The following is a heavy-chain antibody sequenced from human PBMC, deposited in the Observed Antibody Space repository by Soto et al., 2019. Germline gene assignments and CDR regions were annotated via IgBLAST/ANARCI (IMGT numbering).Heavy chain of an antibody. D-gene: IGHD1-26*01. J-gene: IGHJ4*02. V-gene: IGHV4-31*03. CDR3: ARAALSRAGIVGATLDY. CDR2: IYYSGST. CDR1: GGSISSGGYY. Sequence: QVQLQESGPGLVKPSQTLSLTCTVSGGSISSGGYYWSWIRQHPGKGLEWIGYIYYSGSTYYNPSLKSRVTISVDTSKNQFCLKLSSVTAADTAVYYCARAALSRAGIVGATLDYWGQGTLVTVSS.